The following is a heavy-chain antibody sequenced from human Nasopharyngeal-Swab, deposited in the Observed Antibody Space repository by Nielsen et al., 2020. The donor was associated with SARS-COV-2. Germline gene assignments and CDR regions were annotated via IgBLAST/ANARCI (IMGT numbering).Heavy chain of an antibody. V-gene: IGHV3-48*03. D-gene: IGHD4-17*01. CDR1: GFPFSSYA. J-gene: IGHJ6*02. CDR2: ISSSGSTI. Sequence: GESLKIPCAASGFPFSSYAMPWVPQAPGEGLEWVSYISSSGSTIYYADSVKGRFTISRDNAKNSLYLQMNSLRAEDTAVYYCASGGYGDYDAYYYGMDVWGQGTTVTVSS. CDR3: ASGGYGDYDAYYYGMDV.